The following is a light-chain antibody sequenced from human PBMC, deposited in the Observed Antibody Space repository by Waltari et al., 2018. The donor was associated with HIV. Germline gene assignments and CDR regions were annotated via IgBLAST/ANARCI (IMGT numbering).Light chain of an antibody. V-gene: IGLV2-14*01. J-gene: IGLJ2*01. CDR1: SRDVGGYKY. CDR3: TSYTSSSTVV. Sequence: QSALTQPASVSGSPGQSITISCTGTSRDVGGYKYVSWYQQHPDKAPKLMIYAVSNRPSGVSNRFSGSKSGNTASLTISGLQAEDEADYYCTSYTSSSTVVFGGGTKLTVL. CDR2: AVS.